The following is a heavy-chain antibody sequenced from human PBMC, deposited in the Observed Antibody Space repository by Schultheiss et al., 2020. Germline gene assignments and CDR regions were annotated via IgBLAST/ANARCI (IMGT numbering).Heavy chain of an antibody. Sequence: ASVKVSCKASGYTFTSYEINWVRQARGQGLEWMGWMNPNSGNTGYAQKFQGRVTMTRNTSISTAYMELSSLRSEDTAVYYCATLYSSSWFLDAEYFQHWGQGTLVNVSS. CDR3: ATLYSSSWFLDAEYFQH. J-gene: IGHJ1*01. V-gene: IGHV1-8*01. CDR2: MNPNSGNT. D-gene: IGHD6-13*01. CDR1: GYTFTSYE.